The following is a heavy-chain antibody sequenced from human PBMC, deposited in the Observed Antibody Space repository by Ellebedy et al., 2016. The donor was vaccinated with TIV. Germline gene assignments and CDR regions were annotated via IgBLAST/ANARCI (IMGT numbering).Heavy chain of an antibody. V-gene: IGHV1-69*04. Sequence: AASVKVSCKASGGTFSSYAISWVRQAPGQGLEWMGRIIPILGIANYAQKFQGRVTITADQSTSTAYMELSSLRSEDTAVYYCASSGAATTINYWGQGTLVTVSS. CDR3: ASSGAATTINY. D-gene: IGHD1-26*01. J-gene: IGHJ4*02. CDR1: GGTFSSYA. CDR2: IIPILGIA.